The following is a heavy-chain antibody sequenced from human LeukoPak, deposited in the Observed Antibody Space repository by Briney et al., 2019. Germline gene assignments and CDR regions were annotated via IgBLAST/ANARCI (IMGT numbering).Heavy chain of an antibody. D-gene: IGHD2/OR15-2a*01. CDR1: GSTFSTYA. V-gene: IGHV3-23*01. J-gene: IGHJ6*02. CDR2: ISPSCGST. Sequence: GGPLRLSCAASGSTFSTYAMQWFPQAPGKARKWVSGISPSCGSTYSADSVKGRFTISRDNSKNTLYLQMNSLRAEDTAIYYCAKYVSAKGPPYGLDVWGQGTTVTVSS. CDR3: AKYVSAKGPPYGLDV.